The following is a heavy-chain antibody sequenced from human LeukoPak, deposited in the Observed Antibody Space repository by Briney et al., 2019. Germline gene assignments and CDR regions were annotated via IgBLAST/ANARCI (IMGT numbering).Heavy chain of an antibody. J-gene: IGHJ5*01. CDR3: ARGGWYVGS. CDR1: GGSISAYH. CDR2: ISPSGST. V-gene: IGHV4-59*01. D-gene: IGHD6-19*01. Sequence: SETLSLTCTVSGGSISAYHWNWIRQRPGKGLEWIGYISPSGSTNSNPSLKSRVTISVDTTKNQFSLKLTSVTAADTAVYYCARGGWYVGSWGQGTLITVSS.